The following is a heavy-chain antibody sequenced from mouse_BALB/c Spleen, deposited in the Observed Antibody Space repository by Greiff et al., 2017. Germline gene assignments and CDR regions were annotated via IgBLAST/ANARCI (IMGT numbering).Heavy chain of an antibody. CDR2: IRSKSNNYAT. CDR1: GFTFNTYA. CDR3: VRQGYRYDEFAY. D-gene: IGHD2-14*01. Sequence: EVQGVESGGGLVQPKGSLKLSCAASGFTFNTYAMNWVRQAPGKGLEWVARIRSKSNNYATYYADSVKDRFTISRDDSQSMLYLQMNNLKTEDTAMYYCVRQGYRYDEFAYWGQGTLVTVSA. J-gene: IGHJ3*01. V-gene: IGHV10-1*02.